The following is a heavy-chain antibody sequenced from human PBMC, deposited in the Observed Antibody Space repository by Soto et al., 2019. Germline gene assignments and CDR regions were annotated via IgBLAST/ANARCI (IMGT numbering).Heavy chain of an antibody. D-gene: IGHD3-22*01. J-gene: IGHJ4*02. CDR2: IIPIFGTA. CDR1: GGTFSSYA. Sequence: SVKVSCKASGGTFSSYAISWVRQAPGQGLEWMGGIIPIFGTANYAQKFQGRVTITADESTSTAYMELSSLRSEDTAVYYCARFYYYDSSGPAYYFDYWGQGTLVTVSS. CDR3: ARFYYYDSSGPAYYFDY. V-gene: IGHV1-69*13.